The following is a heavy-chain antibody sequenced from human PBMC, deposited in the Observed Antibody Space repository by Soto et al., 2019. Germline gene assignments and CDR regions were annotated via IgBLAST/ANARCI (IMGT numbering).Heavy chain of an antibody. CDR2: INHSGST. CDR1: GGSFSGYY. J-gene: IGHJ5*02. Sequence: QVQLQQWGAGLLKPSETLSLSCAVYGGSFSGYYWSWIRQPPGKGLEWIGEINHSGSTTYNTSLKSGVSTSVGACKKQFFLKLSSVTAADTAVYYCGRGSSAGSFWFDPWGQGTLVTVSS. CDR3: GRGSSAGSFWFDP. D-gene: IGHD6-13*01. V-gene: IGHV4-34*01.